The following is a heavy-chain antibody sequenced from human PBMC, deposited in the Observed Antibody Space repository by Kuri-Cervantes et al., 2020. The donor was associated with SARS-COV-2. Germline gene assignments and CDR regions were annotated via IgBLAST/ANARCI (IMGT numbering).Heavy chain of an antibody. D-gene: IGHD2-2*01. CDR2: IKPDGSEK. V-gene: IGHV3-7*01. CDR1: GFTFRSYW. Sequence: GGSLRLSCAASGFTFRSYWMSWVRQAPGKGLEWVANIKPDGSEKNYVDSVKGRFTISRDNAKNSLYLQMNSLRAEDTAMYYCARVRGVVPAAMADYWGQGTLVTVSS. CDR3: ARVRGVVPAAMADY. J-gene: IGHJ4*02.